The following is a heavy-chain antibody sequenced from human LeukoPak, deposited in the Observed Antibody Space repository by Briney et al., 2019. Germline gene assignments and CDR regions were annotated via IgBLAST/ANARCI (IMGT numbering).Heavy chain of an antibody. CDR3: ARVRGPAEIDP. J-gene: IGHJ5*02. D-gene: IGHD2-2*01. CDR1: GFTFSSYW. V-gene: IGHV3-74*01. Sequence: PGGSLRLSCAASGFTFSSYWMHWVRQAPGKGLVWVSRINSDGSSTSYADSVKGRFTISRVNAKNTLYLQMNSLRAEDTAVYYCARVRGPAEIDPWGQGTLVTVSS. CDR2: INSDGSST.